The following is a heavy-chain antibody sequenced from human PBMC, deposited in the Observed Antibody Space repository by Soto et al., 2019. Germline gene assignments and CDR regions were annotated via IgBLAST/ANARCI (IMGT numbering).Heavy chain of an antibody. Sequence: LRLSCAASGFTFSSYAMNWVRQTQEKGLEWVSSISSTSSYTHYSDSVTGRFTISRDNANNSLFLQMNSLRAEDTATYYCARDLALAGNYWGQGVLVTVSS. D-gene: IGHD6-19*01. CDR1: GFTFSSYA. J-gene: IGHJ4*02. CDR2: ISSTSSYT. V-gene: IGHV3-21*01. CDR3: ARDLALAGNY.